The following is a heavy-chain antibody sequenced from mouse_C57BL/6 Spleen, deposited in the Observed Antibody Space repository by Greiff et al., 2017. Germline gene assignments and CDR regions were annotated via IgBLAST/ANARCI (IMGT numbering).Heavy chain of an antibody. CDR2: ISSGSSTI. J-gene: IGHJ4*01. Sequence: EVQRVESGGGLVKPGGSLKLSCAASGFTFSDYGMHWVRQAPEKGLEWVAYISSGSSTIYYADTVKGRFTISRDNAKNTLFLQMTSLRSEDTAMYYCASGYYYGSMDYWGQGTSVTVSS. CDR1: GFTFSDYG. CDR3: ASGYYYGSMDY. V-gene: IGHV5-17*01. D-gene: IGHD1-1*01.